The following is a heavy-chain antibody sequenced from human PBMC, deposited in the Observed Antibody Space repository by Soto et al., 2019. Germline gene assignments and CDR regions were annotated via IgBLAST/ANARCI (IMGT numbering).Heavy chain of an antibody. V-gene: IGHV5-51*01. CDR3: ARAYYDILTGSHLSWFDP. J-gene: IGHJ5*02. CDR2: IYPGDSDT. CDR1: GYSFTSYW. D-gene: IGHD3-9*01. Sequence: PGESLKISCRGSGYSFTSYWIGWVRQMPGKGLEWMGIIYPGDSDTRYSPSFQGQVTISADKSISTAYLQWSSLKASDTAMYYCARAYYDILTGSHLSWFDPWGQGTLVTVSS.